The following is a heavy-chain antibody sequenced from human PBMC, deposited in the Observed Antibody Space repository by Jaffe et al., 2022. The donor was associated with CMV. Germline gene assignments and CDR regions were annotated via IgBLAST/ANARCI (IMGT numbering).Heavy chain of an antibody. CDR1: GFTFSSYW. J-gene: IGHJ5*02. V-gene: IGHV3-7*01. Sequence: EVQLVESGGGLVQPGGSLRLSCAASGFTFSSYWMSWVRQAPGKGLEWVANIKQDGSEKYYVDSVKGRFTISRDNAKNSLYLQMNSLRAEDTAVYYCARDFNGYSYGYYSRWFDPWGQGTLVTVSS. CDR3: ARDFNGYSYGYYSRWFDP. D-gene: IGHD5-18*01. CDR2: IKQDGSEK.